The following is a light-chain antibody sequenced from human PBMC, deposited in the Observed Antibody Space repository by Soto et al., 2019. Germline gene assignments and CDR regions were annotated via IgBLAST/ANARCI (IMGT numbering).Light chain of an antibody. Sequence: EIVMTQSPATLSVSPGERATLSCRASQSVSNNLAWYQKKPGQAPRLLIYGASSRATGIPARFSGSGSGTESTPTISSLQSEDFAFYYCQQYNNWCTFGQGTRVDIK. V-gene: IGKV3-15*01. CDR3: QQYNNWCT. CDR1: QSVSNN. CDR2: GAS. J-gene: IGKJ1*01.